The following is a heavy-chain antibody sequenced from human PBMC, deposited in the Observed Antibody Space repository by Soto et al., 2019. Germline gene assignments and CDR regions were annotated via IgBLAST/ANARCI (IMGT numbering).Heavy chain of an antibody. CDR3: ARIRGDILTGQNWFDP. Sequence: LGLACTFRWFSLSTSRMCVSWIRQPPGKALEWLALIDWDDDKYYSTSLKTRLTISKDTSKNQVVLTMTNMDPVDTATYYCARIRGDILTGQNWFDPWGQGTLVTVSS. CDR2: IDWDDDK. J-gene: IGHJ5*02. D-gene: IGHD3-9*01. CDR1: WFSLSTSRMC. V-gene: IGHV2-70*01.